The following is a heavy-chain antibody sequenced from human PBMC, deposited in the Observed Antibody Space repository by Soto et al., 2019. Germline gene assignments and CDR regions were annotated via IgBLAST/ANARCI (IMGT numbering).Heavy chain of an antibody. J-gene: IGHJ4*02. CDR2: IDPSDAYT. CDR3: VRHGNGTPFYFDF. D-gene: IGHD1-1*01. V-gene: IGHV5-10-1*03. Sequence: EVQLVQSGAEVKKPGVSLRLSCQGSGYRFINYWISWVRQMPGKGLEWVGRIDPSDAYTVYRPSFQGHVTISIVTAINTAFLEWRSLQASDTAMYYCVRHGNGTPFYFDFWGRGTLVPVSS. CDR1: GYRFINYW.